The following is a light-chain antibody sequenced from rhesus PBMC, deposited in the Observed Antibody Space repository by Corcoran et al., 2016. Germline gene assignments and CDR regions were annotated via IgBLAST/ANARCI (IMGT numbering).Light chain of an antibody. CDR2: KAS. J-gene: IGKJ4*01. Sequence: DIQMTQSPSSLSASVGDSVTITCRASQGISNWLAWYQQKPGKAPTLLISKASKLQRGVPSRFSGSGSGTEFTLTIRSLQPEDFATYYCQQHNSTPLTVGGGTKVEIK. V-gene: IGKV1-21*01. CDR3: QQHNSTPLT. CDR1: QGISNW.